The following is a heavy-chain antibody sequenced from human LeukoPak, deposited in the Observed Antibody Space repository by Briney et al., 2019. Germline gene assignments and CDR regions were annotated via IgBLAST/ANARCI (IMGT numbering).Heavy chain of an antibody. CDR1: GGTFSSYA. D-gene: IGHD2-21*02. CDR2: IIPILGIA. CDR3: ARVVVVTAQGPRAHRWYFDL. V-gene: IGHV1-69*04. J-gene: IGHJ2*01. Sequence: GASVKVSCKASGGTFSSYAISWVRQAPGQGLEWMGRIIPILGIANYAQKFQGRVTITADKSTSTAYMELSSPRSEDTAVYYCARVVVVTAQGPRAHRWYFDLWGRGTLVTVSS.